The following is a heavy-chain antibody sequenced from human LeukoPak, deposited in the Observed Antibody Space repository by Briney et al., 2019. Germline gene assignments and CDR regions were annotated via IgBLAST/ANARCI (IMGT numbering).Heavy chain of an antibody. V-gene: IGHV3-23*01. CDR2: ISGSGGST. D-gene: IGHD3-22*01. CDR1: GFTFSSYA. Sequence: GGSLRLSCAASGFTFSSYAMRWVRQAPGKGLEWVSAISGSGGSTYYADSVKGRFTISRDNSKNTLYLQMNSLRAEDTAVYYCARDYYDTSGYPLRYFDYWGQGTLVTVSS. CDR3: ARDYYDTSGYPLRYFDY. J-gene: IGHJ4*02.